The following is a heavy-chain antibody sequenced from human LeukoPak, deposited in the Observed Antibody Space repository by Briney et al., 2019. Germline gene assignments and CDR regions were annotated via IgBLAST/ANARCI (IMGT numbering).Heavy chain of an antibody. CDR1: GGSFSGYY. V-gene: IGHV4-34*01. CDR3: AREGGEAAAMGY. D-gene: IGHD6-13*01. J-gene: IGHJ4*02. Sequence: SSETLSLTCAVYGGSFSGYYWSWIRQPPGKGLEWIGEINHSGSTNYNPSLKSRVTISVNTSKNQFSLKLSSVTAADTAVYYCAREGGEAAAMGYWGQGTLVTVSS. CDR2: INHSGST.